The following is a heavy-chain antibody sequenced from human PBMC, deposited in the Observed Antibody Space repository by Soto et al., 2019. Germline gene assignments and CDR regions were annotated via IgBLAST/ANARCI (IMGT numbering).Heavy chain of an antibody. V-gene: IGHV3-48*01. D-gene: IGHD3-3*01. CDR3: VFDFWLVPTV. CDR1: GFTFSTHS. J-gene: IGHJ6*04. CDR2: IHSSSSWE. Sequence: EVQLVESGGGLVQPGGSLKLSCAASGFTFSTHSMNWVRQAPGRGLEWVSYIHSSSSWEVYADSVRGRFTVSRDNAKNSLYLQMSSLRAEDPAVYYGVFDFWLVPTVWGKGTTVTVSS.